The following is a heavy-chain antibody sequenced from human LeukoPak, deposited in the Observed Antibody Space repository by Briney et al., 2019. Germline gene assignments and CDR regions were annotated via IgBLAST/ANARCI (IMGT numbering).Heavy chain of an antibody. CDR3: VKPDRLNYYDSGSHYYYYYMDV. CDR1: GYTFTSYD. J-gene: IGHJ6*03. V-gene: IGHV1-8*01. D-gene: IGHD3-10*01. Sequence: ASVKVSCKASGYTFTSYDINWVRQATGQGLEWMGWMNPNSANTGYAQKFQGRVTMTRNTSISTAYMELSSLRSEDTAVYYCVKPDRLNYYDSGSHYYYYYMDVWGKGTTVTVSS. CDR2: MNPNSANT.